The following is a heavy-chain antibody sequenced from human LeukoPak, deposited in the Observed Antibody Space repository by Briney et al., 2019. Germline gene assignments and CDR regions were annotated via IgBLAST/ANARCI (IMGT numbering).Heavy chain of an antibody. V-gene: IGHV3-21*01. D-gene: IGHD2-8*01. Sequence: GGSLTLSCAASGFTLSGYTMNWVRQIPGGGLEWVSSISRGSNVIYYAESVKGRFTISRDNAKNSLYLQMNSLRVEDTAVYYCARDKGCTNGVCYTGDWGQGTLVTVSS. CDR1: GFTLSGYT. J-gene: IGHJ4*02. CDR2: ISRGSNVI. CDR3: ARDKGCTNGVCYTGD.